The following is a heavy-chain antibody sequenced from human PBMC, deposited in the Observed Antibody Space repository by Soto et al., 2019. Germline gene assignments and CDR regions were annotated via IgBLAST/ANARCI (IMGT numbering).Heavy chain of an antibody. D-gene: IGHD3-22*01. CDR2: IRSKAYGGTT. CDR3: TSETYYYDSSGYYPDY. J-gene: IGHJ4*02. CDR1: GFTFGDYA. Sequence: GGSLRLSCTASGFTFGDYAMSWFRQAPGKGLEWVGFIRSKAYGGTTEYAASVKGRFTISRDDSKSIAYLQMNSLKTEDTAVYYCTSETYYYDSSGYYPDYWGQGTLVTVSS. V-gene: IGHV3-49*03.